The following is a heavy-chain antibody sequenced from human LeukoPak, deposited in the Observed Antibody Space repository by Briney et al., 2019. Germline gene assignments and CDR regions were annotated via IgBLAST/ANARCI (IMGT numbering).Heavy chain of an antibody. Sequence: GGSLRLSCVASGFTFSSFAVHWVRQAPGRGLEWVAVTSYDESNKYYADSVKGRFTISRDNSKNMLYLQMISLRPEDTAVYYCARTTPYAVDIWGQGTMVTVSS. CDR3: ARTTPYAVDI. J-gene: IGHJ3*02. CDR1: GFTFSSFA. CDR2: TSYDESNK. V-gene: IGHV3-30-3*01.